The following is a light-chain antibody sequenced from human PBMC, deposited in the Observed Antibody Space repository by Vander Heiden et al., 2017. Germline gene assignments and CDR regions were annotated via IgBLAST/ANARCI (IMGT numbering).Light chain of an antibody. Sequence: DIQMTQSPSSLSASVGDSVTITCRASQTISNFLHWYQQKPGKAPQLLIFLASSLQSGVPSRFRGSGSGTEFTLIISTLQPEDFATYYCHQSYTSPPTFGQGTKVEMK. CDR2: LAS. CDR1: QTISNF. J-gene: IGKJ1*01. V-gene: IGKV1-39*01. CDR3: HQSYTSPPT.